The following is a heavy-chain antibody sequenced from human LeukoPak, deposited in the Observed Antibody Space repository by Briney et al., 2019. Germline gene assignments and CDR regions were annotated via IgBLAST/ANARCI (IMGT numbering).Heavy chain of an antibody. J-gene: IGHJ4*02. CDR1: GGSISSYY. CDR3: ARGSGSGSYYSPFGY. D-gene: IGHD3-10*01. V-gene: IGHV4-59*01. Sequence: SETLSLTCTVSGGSISSYYWSWIRQPPGKGLEWIGYIYYSGSTNYNPSLKSRVTISVDTSKNQFSLKLSSVTAADTAVYYCARGSGSGSYYSPFGYWGQGTLVTVSS. CDR2: IYYSGST.